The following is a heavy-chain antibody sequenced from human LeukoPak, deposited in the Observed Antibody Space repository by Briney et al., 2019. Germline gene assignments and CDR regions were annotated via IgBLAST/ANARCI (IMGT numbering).Heavy chain of an antibody. Sequence: GGSLRLSCAASGFTFSDYYMSWIRQAPGKGLEWVSYNSSSSSYTNYADSVKGRFTISRDNAKNSLYLQMNSLRAEDTAVYYCARDGSLGELSLYATDYWGQGTLVTVSS. CDR1: GFTFSDYY. J-gene: IGHJ4*02. V-gene: IGHV3-11*06. CDR2: NSSSSSYT. CDR3: ARDGSLGELSLYATDY. D-gene: IGHD3-16*02.